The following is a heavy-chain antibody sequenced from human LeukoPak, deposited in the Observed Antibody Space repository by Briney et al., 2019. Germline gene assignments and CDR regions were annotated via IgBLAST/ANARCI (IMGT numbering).Heavy chain of an antibody. J-gene: IGHJ5*02. CDR2: IYYSGIT. Sequence: SETLSLTCTVSGGSISSSNYYWGWLRQPPGKGLEWIGCIYYSGITYYNPSLKSRVTLSVDTSKNQFSLKLSSVTAADTAVYYCANYAPDCRSTNCYPAWGQGTLVTVSS. CDR1: GGSISSSNYY. CDR3: ANYAPDCRSTNCYPA. D-gene: IGHD2-2*01. V-gene: IGHV4-39*07.